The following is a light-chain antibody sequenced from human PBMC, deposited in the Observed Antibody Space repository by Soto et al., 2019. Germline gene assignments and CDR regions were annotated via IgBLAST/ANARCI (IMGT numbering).Light chain of an antibody. Sequence: DIQMTQSPSTLSASVGARVTITCRASQTINNWLAWYQQKPGKAPNLLIYHASNLQTGVPSRFSGSAYGTEFTLTISSLQPDDFATYYCQHYHSYPWTFGQGTKVEIK. J-gene: IGKJ1*01. CDR2: HAS. CDR1: QTINNW. CDR3: QHYHSYPWT. V-gene: IGKV1-5*01.